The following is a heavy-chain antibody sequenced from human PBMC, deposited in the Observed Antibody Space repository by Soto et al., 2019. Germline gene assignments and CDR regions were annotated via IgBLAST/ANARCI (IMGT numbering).Heavy chain of an antibody. V-gene: IGHV3-11*01. CDR1: GFIFCDWF. Sequence: GGSPRISCAACGFIFCDWFMSWIRQEPGKGLEWISYISKDSGRATRYADPVKGRFTISRDNSKNTLYLQMNSLRAEDTALYYCAEESYNRRTDFDYWGQGTLVTVSS. CDR3: AEESYNRRTDFDY. CDR2: ISKDSGRAT. D-gene: IGHD3-10*01. J-gene: IGHJ4*02.